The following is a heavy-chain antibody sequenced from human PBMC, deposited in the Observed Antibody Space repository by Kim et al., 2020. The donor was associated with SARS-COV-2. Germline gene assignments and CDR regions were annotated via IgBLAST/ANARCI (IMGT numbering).Heavy chain of an antibody. CDR3: ARHVRAYGGKTGDYYYYYGMDV. CDR2: IYPGDSDT. D-gene: IGHD2-15*01. V-gene: IGHV5-51*01. CDR1: GYSFTSYW. J-gene: IGHJ6*02. Sequence: GESLKISCKGSGYSFTSYWIGWVRQMPGKGLEWMGIIYPGDSDTRYSPSFQGQVTISADKSIGTAYLQWSSLKASDTAMYYCARHVRAYGGKTGDYYYYYGMDVWGQGTTVTVSS.